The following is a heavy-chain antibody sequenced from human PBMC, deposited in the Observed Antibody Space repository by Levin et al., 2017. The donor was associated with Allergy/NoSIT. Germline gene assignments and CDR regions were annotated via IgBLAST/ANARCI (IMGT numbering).Heavy chain of an antibody. CDR1: GFTVSSNY. V-gene: IGHV3-53*01. D-gene: IGHD1-1*01. CDR3: ARENVDLLDGDYYGMDV. J-gene: IGHJ6*02. CDR2: IYSGGST. Sequence: GGSLRLSCAASGFTVSSNYMSWVRQAPGKGLEWVSVIYSGGSTYYADSVKGRFTISRDNSKNTLYLQMNSLRAEDTAVYYCARENVDLLDGDYYGMDVWGQGTTVTVSS.